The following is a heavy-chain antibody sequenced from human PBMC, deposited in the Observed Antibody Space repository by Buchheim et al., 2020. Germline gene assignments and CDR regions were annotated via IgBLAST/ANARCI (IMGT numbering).Heavy chain of an antibody. J-gene: IGHJ4*02. CDR3: ARGYDFWDH. Sequence: QVQLQESGPGLVKPSETLSLTCTVSGGSVNNNNYFWSWIRQPPGRELEWIGYIYYNGNTKYNPSLNSQVAISIDTSKNQFSLEMRSVSAADTAVYYCARGYDFWDHWGQGTL. CDR1: GGSVNNNNYF. V-gene: IGHV4-61*01. D-gene: IGHD3-3*01. CDR2: IYYNGNT.